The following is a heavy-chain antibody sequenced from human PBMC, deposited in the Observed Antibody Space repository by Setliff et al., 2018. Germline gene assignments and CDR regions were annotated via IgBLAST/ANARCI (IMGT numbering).Heavy chain of an antibody. D-gene: IGHD6-19*01. CDR2: IYYSGST. Sequence: SETLSLTCTVSGGSISSYYWSWIRQPPGKGLEWIGYIYYSGSTYYNPSLKSRVTISVDTSKNQFSLKLSSVTAADTAVYYCARENLSSGWYVGGYYYYYGMDVWGQGTTVTVSS. V-gene: IGHV4-59*08. CDR1: GGSISSYY. J-gene: IGHJ6*02. CDR3: ARENLSSGWYVGGYYYYYGMDV.